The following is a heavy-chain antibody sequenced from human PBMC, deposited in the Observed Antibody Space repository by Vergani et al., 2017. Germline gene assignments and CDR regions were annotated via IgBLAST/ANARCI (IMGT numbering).Heavy chain of an antibody. CDR2: IYYSGST. Sequence: QVRLQESGPGLVKPSETLSLICTVSGVSITTYYWSWVRQPPGKGLEWLGYIYYSGSTTYNPSLKSRLTISVDTSKNQFSLRLSSVTAADTALYYCASGKYYSDSTSHFRGRYFDVWGRGTLVTVPS. CDR1: GVSITTYY. D-gene: IGHD3-16*01. CDR3: ASGKYYSDSTSHFRGRYFDV. J-gene: IGHJ2*01. V-gene: IGHV4-59*01.